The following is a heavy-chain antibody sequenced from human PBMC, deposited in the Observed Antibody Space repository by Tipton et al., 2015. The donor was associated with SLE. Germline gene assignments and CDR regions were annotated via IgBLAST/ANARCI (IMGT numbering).Heavy chain of an antibody. Sequence: TLSLTCTVSGGSISSSSYYWGWIRQPPGKGLEWIGSIYYSGSTYYNPSLKSRVTISVDTSKNQFSLKLSSVTAADTAVYYCARVGEPNHYVFWSGYHYWYCDLWGRGTLVTVSS. CDR2: IYYSGST. V-gene: IGHV4-39*07. CDR1: GGSISSSSYY. J-gene: IGHJ2*01. D-gene: IGHD3-3*01. CDR3: ARVGEPNHYVFWSGYHYWYCDL.